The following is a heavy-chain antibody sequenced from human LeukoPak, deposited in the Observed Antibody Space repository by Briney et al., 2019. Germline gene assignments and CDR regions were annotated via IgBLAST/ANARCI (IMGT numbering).Heavy chain of an antibody. Sequence: ASVKVSCTASGYTFTSYYMHWVRQSPGQGLEWMGIINPSGGSTSYAQKFQGRVTMTRDTSTSTVYMELSSLRSEDTAVYYCARGGTLITIFGVVINRPTTFDYCGQRTLVTVSS. CDR3: ARGGTLITIFGVVINRPTTFDY. D-gene: IGHD3-3*01. CDR2: INPSGGST. J-gene: IGHJ4*02. CDR1: GYTFTSYY. V-gene: IGHV1-46*01.